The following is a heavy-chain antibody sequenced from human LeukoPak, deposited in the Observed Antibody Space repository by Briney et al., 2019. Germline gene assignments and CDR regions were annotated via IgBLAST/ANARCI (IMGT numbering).Heavy chain of an antibody. CDR3: ARGGTYYYGSGRLDAFDI. D-gene: IGHD3-10*01. V-gene: IGHV3-48*04. CDR2: ISSSSSTI. CDR1: GFTFSSYS. Sequence: PGGSLRLSCAASGFTFSSYSMNWVRQAPGKGLEWVSYISSSSSTIYYADSVKGRFTISRDNAKNSLYLQMNSLRAEDTAVYYCARGGTYYYGSGRLDAFDIWGQGTMVTVSS. J-gene: IGHJ3*02.